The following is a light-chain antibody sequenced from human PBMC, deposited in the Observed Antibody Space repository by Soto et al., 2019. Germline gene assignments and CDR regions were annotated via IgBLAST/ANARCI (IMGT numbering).Light chain of an antibody. Sequence: QSVLTQPRSVSGAPGQGVTISCTGSSSNIGAGYDVHWYQQLPGTAPKLLIYGTSNRSSGVPDRCCGPQSGSSAALAITGLQAEDEADYYRQSYDSSLSGRVFGGGTQLTVL. J-gene: IGLJ3*02. CDR2: GTS. V-gene: IGLV1-40*01. CDR1: SSNIGAGYD. CDR3: QSYDSSLSGRV.